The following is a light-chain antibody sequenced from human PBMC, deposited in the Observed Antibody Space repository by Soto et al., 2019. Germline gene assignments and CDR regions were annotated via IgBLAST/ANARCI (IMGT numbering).Light chain of an antibody. CDR1: SSDVGGYDY. CDR2: EVS. CDR3: SSYRKSSTPHV. J-gene: IGLJ1*01. V-gene: IGLV2-14*01. Sequence: QSALTQPASVSGSPGQSITISCTGTSSDVGGYDYVSWYQQHPGKAPKLIIYEVSNRPSGVSNRFSGSKSGNTASLTISGLQAEDEADYYCSSYRKSSTPHVFGNGTKVTVL.